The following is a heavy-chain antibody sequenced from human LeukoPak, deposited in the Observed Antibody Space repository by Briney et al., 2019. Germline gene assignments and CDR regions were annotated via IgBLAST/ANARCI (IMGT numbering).Heavy chain of an antibody. Sequence: ASVKVSCKASGYTFTSYGISWVRQAPGQGLEWMGWISAYNGNTNYAQKLQGRVTMTTDTSTSTAYMELRSLRSDDTAVYYCARTVRGVIRDYYYYMDVWGKGTTVTVSS. CDR3: ARTVRGVIRDYYYYMDV. V-gene: IGHV1-18*01. CDR1: GYTFTSYG. CDR2: ISAYNGNT. J-gene: IGHJ6*03. D-gene: IGHD3-10*01.